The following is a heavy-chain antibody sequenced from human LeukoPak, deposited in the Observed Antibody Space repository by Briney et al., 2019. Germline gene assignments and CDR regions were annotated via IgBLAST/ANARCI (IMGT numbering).Heavy chain of an antibody. CDR2: IRSKANNYAT. V-gene: IGHV3-73*01. CDR1: GFTFTDSA. Sequence: GGSLRLSCAASGFTFTDSAIHGVRQASGKGREWVGRIRSKANNYATSYDASVKGRFTISRDDSKNTAFLQMDSLKTEDTAVYYCARDSMATKEHVHFDYWGQGTLVTVSS. CDR3: ARDSMATKEHVHFDY. D-gene: IGHD5-24*01. J-gene: IGHJ4*02.